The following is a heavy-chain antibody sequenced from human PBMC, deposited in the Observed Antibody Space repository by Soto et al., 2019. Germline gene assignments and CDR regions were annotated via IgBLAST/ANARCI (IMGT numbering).Heavy chain of an antibody. J-gene: IGHJ4*02. CDR2: ISRSGDRR. D-gene: IGHD2-2*01. CDR3: ARARCSSGQCYYFDY. Sequence: EVQLVESGEGLVQPGGSLRLSCAASGFTFSSYNIHWIRQAPGKGLEFVSAISRSGDRRYYADSVKGRFTITRDNSKNTVWLQMGSLRADDMAVYYCARARCSSGQCYYFDYWGRGALVSVSS. CDR1: GFTFSSYN. V-gene: IGHV3-64*02.